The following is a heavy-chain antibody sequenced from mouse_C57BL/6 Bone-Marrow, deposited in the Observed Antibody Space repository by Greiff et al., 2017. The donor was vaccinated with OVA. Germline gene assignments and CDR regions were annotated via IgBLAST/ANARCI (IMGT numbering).Heavy chain of an antibody. D-gene: IGHD1-1*01. CDR3: ARDAYYGSGYFDV. Sequence: EVQLQQSGGGLVQSGRSLRLSCATSGFTFSDFYMEWVRQAPGKGLEWIAASRNKANDYTTEYSASVKGRFIVSRDTSQSILYLQMNALRAEDTAIYYCARDAYYGSGYFDVWGTGTTVTVSS. J-gene: IGHJ1*03. CDR2: SRNKANDYTT. CDR1: GFTFSDFY. V-gene: IGHV7-1*01.